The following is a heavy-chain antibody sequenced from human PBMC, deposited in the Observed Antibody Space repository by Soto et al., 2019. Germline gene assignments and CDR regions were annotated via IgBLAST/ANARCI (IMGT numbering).Heavy chain of an antibody. D-gene: IGHD3-16*01. V-gene: IGHV3-23*01. CDR3: ARELMITFGGVIDDAFDI. CDR1: GFTFSSYA. J-gene: IGHJ3*02. Sequence: GGSLRLSCAASGFTFSSYAMSWVRQAPGKGLEWVSAISGSGGSTYYADSVKGRFTISRDNSKNTLYLQMNSLRAEDTAVYYCARELMITFGGVIDDAFDIWGQGTMVTVSS. CDR2: ISGSGGST.